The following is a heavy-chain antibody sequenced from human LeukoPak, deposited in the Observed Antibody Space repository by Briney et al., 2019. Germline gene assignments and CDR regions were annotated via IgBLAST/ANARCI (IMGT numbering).Heavy chain of an antibody. V-gene: IGHV4-59*01. D-gene: IGHD5-18*01. CDR1: GGSISSYY. CDR2: IYYSGST. J-gene: IGHJ4*02. CDR3: ARYWPAMDFDY. Sequence: SETLSLTCTVSGGSISSYYWSWIRQPPGKGLEWIGYIYYSGSTNYNPSLKSRVTISVDTSKNQFSLKLSSVTAADTAVYYRARYWPAMDFDYWGQGTLVTVSS.